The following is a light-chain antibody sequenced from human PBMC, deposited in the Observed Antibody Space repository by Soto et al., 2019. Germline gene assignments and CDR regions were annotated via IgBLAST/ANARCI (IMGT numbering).Light chain of an antibody. CDR1: QSVSSSY. CDR2: CAS. Sequence: EIVLTQSPGTLSLSPGERATLSCSASQSVSSSYLAWYKQKPGQAPRLHIYCASSRATGVPDRFSGSGSGTDFTLTISRLEPEDFAVYYCQQYGSSPLAFGGGTKVEIK. CDR3: QQYGSSPLA. J-gene: IGKJ4*01. V-gene: IGKV3-20*01.